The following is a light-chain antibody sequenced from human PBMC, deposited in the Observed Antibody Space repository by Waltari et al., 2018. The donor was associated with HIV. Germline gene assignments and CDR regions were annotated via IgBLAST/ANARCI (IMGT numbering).Light chain of an antibody. J-gene: IGLJ1*01. V-gene: IGLV2-23*02. CDR2: EVT. CDR1: SSNVGSDDL. Sequence: QSALTQPASVSGSPGQSITISCPGTSSNVGSDDLVSWYQQHPGEAPTLIIYEVTKRPSGVSNRFSGSKSGNTASLTISGLQAEDEADYYCCSCPRSGIRYVFGTGTKVTVL. CDR3: CSCPRSGIRYV.